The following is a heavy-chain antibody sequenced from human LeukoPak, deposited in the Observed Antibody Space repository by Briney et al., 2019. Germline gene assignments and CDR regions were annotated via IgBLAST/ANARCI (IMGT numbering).Heavy chain of an antibody. CDR1: GFPFRDFS. CDR2: TDSGGTST. Sequence: GGSLRLSCTTSGFPFRDFSMTWVRQAPGQGLEWISTTDSGGTSTYYAESVKRRFTISRDNSKDALYLQMSSLRVEDTAIYYCAKQSYARSLGEGGPGTLVTVSS. CDR3: AKQSYARSLGE. J-gene: IGHJ4*02. V-gene: IGHV3-23*01. D-gene: IGHD2-8*01.